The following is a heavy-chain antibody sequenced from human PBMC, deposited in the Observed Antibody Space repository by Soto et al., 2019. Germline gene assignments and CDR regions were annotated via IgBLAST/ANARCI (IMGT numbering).Heavy chain of an antibody. CDR2: INPNSGGT. V-gene: IGHV1-2*04. D-gene: IGHD6-19*01. CDR3: ARFSAGYSSGWSWNYDYGMDV. CDR1: GYTFTGYY. J-gene: IGHJ6*02. Sequence: ASVKVSCKASGYTFTGYYMHWVRQAPGQGLEWMGWINPNSGGTNYAQKFQGWVTMTRDTSISTAYMELSRLRSDDTAVYYCARFSAGYSSGWSWNYDYGMDVWGQGTTVTVSS.